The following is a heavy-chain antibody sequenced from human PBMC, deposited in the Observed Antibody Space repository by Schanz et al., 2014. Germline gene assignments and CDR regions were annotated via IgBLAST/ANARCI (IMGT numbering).Heavy chain of an antibody. CDR2: ISSGGTTT. CDR3: ARPALWFGDNCFDP. D-gene: IGHD3-10*01. J-gene: IGHJ5*02. Sequence: EVQLLESGGGLVQPGGSLRLSCAASGFTFSSYAMSWVRQAPGKGPEYVSYISSGGTTTYHSDSVKGRFTISRDNAKNTLYLQMNSLRAEDTAVYYCARPALWFGDNCFDPWGQGTLVTVSS. CDR1: GFTFSSYA. V-gene: IGHV3-48*04.